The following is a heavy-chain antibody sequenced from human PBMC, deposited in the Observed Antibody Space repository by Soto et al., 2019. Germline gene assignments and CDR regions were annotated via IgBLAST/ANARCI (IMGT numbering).Heavy chain of an antibody. CDR2: IRSRSGTI. D-gene: IGHD5-18*01. CDR3: AREVDRALVGSPHYFDY. CDR1: GFSFSDYY. J-gene: IGHJ4*01. Sequence: QVQLVESGGGLVKPGGSLRLSCAASGFSFSDYYMTWIRQAPGQGLEWVSYIRSRSGTIFYADSVKGRFTLSRDNSKNSLSLQMNSLRAEATAVYYCAREVDRALVGSPHYFDYWGQGTLVTVSS. V-gene: IGHV3-11*01.